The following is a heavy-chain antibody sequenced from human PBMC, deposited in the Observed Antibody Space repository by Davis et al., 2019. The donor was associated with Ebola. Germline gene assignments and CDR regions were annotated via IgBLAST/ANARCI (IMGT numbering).Heavy chain of an antibody. D-gene: IGHD3-10*01. J-gene: IGHJ4*02. V-gene: IGHV4-34*01. Sequence: PSETLSLTCAVYGGSFSGYYWSWIRQPPGKGLEWIGEINHSGSTNYNPSLKSRVTISVDTSKNQFSLKLSSVTAADTAVYYCARDVDGWDYWGQGTLVTVSS. CDR3: ARDVDGWDY. CDR1: GGSFSGYY. CDR2: INHSGST.